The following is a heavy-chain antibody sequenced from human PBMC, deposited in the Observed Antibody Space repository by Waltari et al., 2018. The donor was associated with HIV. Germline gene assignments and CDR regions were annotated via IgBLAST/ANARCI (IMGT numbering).Heavy chain of an antibody. CDR1: GYTFTSYD. D-gene: IGHD6-19*01. J-gene: IGHJ4*02. CDR3: ARAAQHPGESRIPQCDN. Sequence: QVQLVQSGAEVKKPGASVKVSCKTSGYTFTSYDINWVRQATGQGHEWMGWRNPNSGNTVDAQKVQGRVTMTRNTAISTAYMGRSSLRSEDTAVYYFARAAQHPGESRIPQCDNWGQGTRVTVSS. CDR2: RNPNSGNT. V-gene: IGHV1-8*01.